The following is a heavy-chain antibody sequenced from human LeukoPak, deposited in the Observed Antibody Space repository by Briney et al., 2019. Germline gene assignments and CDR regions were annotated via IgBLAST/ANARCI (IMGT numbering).Heavy chain of an antibody. CDR3: ARSGYDYFDP. CDR1: GFTFSRSW. Sequence: GGSLRLSCAASGFTFSRSWMHWVRQAPGKGLEWVASIKEDGSEKYYVDSVKCRFTISRDNAKNSLYLQMNSLRAEDTAVYYCARSGYDYFDPWGQGTLVTVSS. V-gene: IGHV3-7*01. J-gene: IGHJ5*02. D-gene: IGHD5-12*01. CDR2: IKEDGSEK.